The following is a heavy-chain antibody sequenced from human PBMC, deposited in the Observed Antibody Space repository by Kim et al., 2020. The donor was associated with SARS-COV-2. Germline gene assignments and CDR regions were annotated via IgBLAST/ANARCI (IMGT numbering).Heavy chain of an antibody. V-gene: IGHV1-46*01. CDR2: INPSGGST. CDR3: ARDKEPSPLHLGYCSGGSCYSQNWFDP. J-gene: IGHJ5*02. Sequence: ASVKVSCKASGYTFTSYYMHWVRQAPGQGLEWMGIINPSGGSTSYAQKFQGRVTMTRDTSTSTVYMELSSLRSEDTAVYYCARDKEPSPLHLGYCSGGSCYSQNWFDPWGQGTLVTVSS. D-gene: IGHD2-15*01. CDR1: GYTFTSYY.